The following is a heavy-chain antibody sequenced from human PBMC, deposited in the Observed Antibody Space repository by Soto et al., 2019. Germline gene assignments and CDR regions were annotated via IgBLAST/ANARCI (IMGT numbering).Heavy chain of an antibody. J-gene: IGHJ4*02. CDR1: GYTLTELS. Sequence: ASVKVSCKVSGYTLTELSLHWVRQAPGKGLEWMGGFDPEDGETIYAQRFQGRVTMTEDTSTDTAYMELSSLRSEDTAVYYCTTGQRPIRFLEWLSRYYFDYWGQGTLVTVSS. D-gene: IGHD3-3*01. V-gene: IGHV1-24*01. CDR3: TTGQRPIRFLEWLSRYYFDY. CDR2: FDPEDGET.